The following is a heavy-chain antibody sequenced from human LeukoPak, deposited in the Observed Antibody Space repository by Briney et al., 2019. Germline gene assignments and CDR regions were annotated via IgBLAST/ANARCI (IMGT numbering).Heavy chain of an antibody. Sequence: SETLSLTCNVSGGSISGSSYYWGWIRQPPGKGLEWIGSIYYSGSTYYNPSLKSRVTISVDTSKNQFSLKLNSVTATDTAVYYCARDALAVTTLNWFDPWGQGTLVTVSS. CDR3: ARDALAVTTLNWFDP. CDR1: GGSISGSSYY. CDR2: IYYSGST. J-gene: IGHJ5*02. D-gene: IGHD4-17*01. V-gene: IGHV4-39*02.